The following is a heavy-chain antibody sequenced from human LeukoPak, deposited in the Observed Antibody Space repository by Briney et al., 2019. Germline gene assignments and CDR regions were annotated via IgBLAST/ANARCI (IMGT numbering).Heavy chain of an antibody. CDR3: AKSPGGRHHN. CDR1: GFTFSSYA. D-gene: IGHD3-16*01. CDR2: ISYDGSNK. Sequence: PGGSLRLSYAASGFTFSSYAMHWVRQAPGKGLEWVAVISYDGSNKYYADSVKGRFTISRDNSKNTLYLQMNSLRAEDTAVYYCAKSPGGRHHNWGQGTLVTVSS. J-gene: IGHJ4*02. V-gene: IGHV3-30*04.